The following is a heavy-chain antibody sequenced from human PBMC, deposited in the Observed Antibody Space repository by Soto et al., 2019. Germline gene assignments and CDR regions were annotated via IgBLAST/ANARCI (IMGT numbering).Heavy chain of an antibody. CDR1: GFTFSNYG. J-gene: IGHJ6*02. D-gene: IGHD1-26*01. V-gene: IGHV3-33*01. CDR2: ILNDGSNR. CDR3: ARDDENWENGMDV. Sequence: QVQLVESGGGVVQPGRSLRLSCAASGFTFSNYGMHWVRQAPGKGLEWVAVILNDGSNRYHADSVKDRFTIFRDNSKNTLYLQMNSMRAADPAMYYCARDDENWENGMDVWGQGTTVTVS.